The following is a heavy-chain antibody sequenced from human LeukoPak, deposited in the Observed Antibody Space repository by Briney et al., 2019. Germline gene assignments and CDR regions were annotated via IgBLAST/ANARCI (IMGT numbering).Heavy chain of an antibody. Sequence: SETLSLTCAVYGGSSSGYYWSWIRQPPGKGLEWIGEINHSGSTNYNPSVKSRVTISLDTSNNQFSLKLTSVTAADTAVYYCARGQHYDVLTGRFFNWFDPWGQGTLVTVST. CDR1: GGSSSGYY. V-gene: IGHV4-34*01. CDR2: INHSGST. D-gene: IGHD3-9*01. J-gene: IGHJ5*02. CDR3: ARGQHYDVLTGRFFNWFDP.